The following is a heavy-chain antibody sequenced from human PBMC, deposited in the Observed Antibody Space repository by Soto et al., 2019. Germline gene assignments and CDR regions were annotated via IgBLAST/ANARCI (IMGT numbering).Heavy chain of an antibody. J-gene: IGHJ6*02. Sequence: LETLSLTCAVSGYSISSGYYWGWIRQPPGKGLEWIGSIYHSGSTYYNPSLKSRVTISVDTSKNQFSLKLSSVTAADTAVYYCARASAYYYYYGMDVWGQGTTVTVSS. CDR1: GYSISSGYY. CDR2: IYHSGST. V-gene: IGHV4-38-2*01. CDR3: ARASAYYYYYGMDV.